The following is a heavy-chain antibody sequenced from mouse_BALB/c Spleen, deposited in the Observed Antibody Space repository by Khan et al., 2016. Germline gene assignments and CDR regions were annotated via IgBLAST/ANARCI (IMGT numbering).Heavy chain of an antibody. CDR2: ITYSGYP. CDR1: GYSITSDCA. CDR3: VRENDVFLAWLAY. Sequence: EVQLQESGLGLVKPSQSLSLTCTVTGYSITSDCAWSWIRQFPGNKLEWMCYITYSGYPSYNTSLKSRISITRETSTNQFFLQLMSVTTEDTGTYDCVRENDVFLAWLAYRGQGTQVTVSA. D-gene: IGHD2-3*01. V-gene: IGHV3-2*02. J-gene: IGHJ3*01.